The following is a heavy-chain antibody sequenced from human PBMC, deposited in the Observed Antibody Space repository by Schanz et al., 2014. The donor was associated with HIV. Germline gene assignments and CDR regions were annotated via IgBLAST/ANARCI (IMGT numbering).Heavy chain of an antibody. V-gene: IGHV3-30*18. J-gene: IGHJ4*02. CDR3: AKVAIHSSGWLPFAY. D-gene: IGHD6-19*01. CDR2: ISYDGRNK. Sequence: QVQLVESGGGVVQPGRSLKLSCAASGFTFSNYGMHWVRQAPGKGLEWVAVISYDGRNKYFGHSVKGRFTISRDNSKNTLYLQVKSLRAEDTAVYYCAKVAIHSSGWLPFAYWGQGTLVTVSS. CDR1: GFTFSNYG.